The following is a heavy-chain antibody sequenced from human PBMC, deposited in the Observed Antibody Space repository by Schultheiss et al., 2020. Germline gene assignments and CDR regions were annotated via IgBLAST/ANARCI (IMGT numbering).Heavy chain of an antibody. CDR1: GGSISSSSYY. Sequence: SETLSLTCTVSGGSISSSSYYWGWIRQPPGKGLEWIGSIYYSGSTYYNPSLKSRVTISVDTSKNQFSLKLSSVTAADTAVYYCARPGIVARRNWYFDLWGRGTLVTVSS. CDR2: IYYSGST. D-gene: IGHD2-15*01. J-gene: IGHJ2*01. V-gene: IGHV4-39*01. CDR3: ARPGIVARRNWYFDL.